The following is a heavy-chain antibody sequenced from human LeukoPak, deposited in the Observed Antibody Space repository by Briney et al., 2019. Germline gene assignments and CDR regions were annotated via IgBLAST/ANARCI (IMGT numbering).Heavy chain of an antibody. CDR1: GFTFSSYA. J-gene: IGHJ4*02. D-gene: IGHD1-26*01. CDR3: AKIVGAAVGDY. V-gene: IGHV3-23*01. CDR2: ISGSGGNT. Sequence: GGSLRLSCAASGFTFSSYAMSWVRQAPGKGLEWVSAISGSGGNTYYADSVKGRFTISRDNSKNTLYLQMNSLRAEDTAVYYSAKIVGAAVGDYWGQGTLVTVSS.